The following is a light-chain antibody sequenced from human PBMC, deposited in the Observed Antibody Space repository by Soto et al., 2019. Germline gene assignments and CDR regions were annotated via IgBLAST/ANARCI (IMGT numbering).Light chain of an antibody. CDR3: QQYLNSPRT. J-gene: IGKJ1*01. CDR2: DPS. V-gene: IGKV3-20*01. CDR1: QRVASD. Sequence: VLTQSPGTLSLSPGEGATLSCRASQRVASDLAWYLQKPGQPPRLLIYDPSIRATGIPDRISGSGSERDFTLTISRLEPEDAAVYYCQQYLNSPRTVGQGTKLEIK.